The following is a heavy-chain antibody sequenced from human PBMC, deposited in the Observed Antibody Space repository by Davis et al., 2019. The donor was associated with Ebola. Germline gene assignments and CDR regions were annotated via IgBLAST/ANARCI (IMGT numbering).Heavy chain of an antibody. Sequence: ASVKVSCKASGYTFTSYAMHWVRQAPGQRLEWMGWINAGNGNTKYSQKFQGRVTITRDTSASTAYMELSSLRSEDTAVYYCARDRTSYGSGSYYSDYYYYGMDVWGQGTTVTVSS. J-gene: IGHJ6*02. CDR2: INAGNGNT. CDR1: GYTFTSYA. V-gene: IGHV1-3*01. D-gene: IGHD3-10*01. CDR3: ARDRTSYGSGSYYSDYYYYGMDV.